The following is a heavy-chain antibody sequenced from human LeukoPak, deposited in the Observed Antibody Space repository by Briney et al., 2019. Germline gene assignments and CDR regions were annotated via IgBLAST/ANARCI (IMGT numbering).Heavy chain of an antibody. CDR2: TYYRSKWFN. V-gene: IGHV6-1*01. D-gene: IGHD2-2*01. Sequence: SQTLSLTCAISGDSVSSNSAAWYWIRQSPSRGLEWLGRTYYRSKWFNDYAVSVKSRITINSDTSKNLLSLQLNSVTPEDTAVYYCARARRDTGFCSSTSCIPYFDYWGQGTLVTVSS. CDR3: ARARRDTGFCSSTSCIPYFDY. J-gene: IGHJ4*02. CDR1: GDSVSSNSAA.